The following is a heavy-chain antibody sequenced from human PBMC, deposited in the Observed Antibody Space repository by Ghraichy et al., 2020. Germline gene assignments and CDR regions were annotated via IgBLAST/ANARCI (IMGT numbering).Heavy chain of an antibody. D-gene: IGHD3-16*01. V-gene: IGHV4-61*02. J-gene: IGHJ4*02. CDR1: GGSISSGSYY. Sequence: SQTLSLTCTVSGGSISSGSYYWSWIRQPAGKGLEWIGRFYTSGSANYNPSLKSRVTISVDTSKNQFSLKLSSVTAADTAVYYCARDSLGVGMGEYWGQGTLVNVSS. CDR2: FYTSGSA. CDR3: ARDSLGVGMGEY.